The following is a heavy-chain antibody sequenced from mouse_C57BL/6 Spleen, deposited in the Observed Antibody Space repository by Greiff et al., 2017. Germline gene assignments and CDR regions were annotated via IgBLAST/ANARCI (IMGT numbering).Heavy chain of an antibody. CDR2: ISYIGST. CDR3: SREGRYYAMGY. CDR1: GYSITSDY. J-gene: IGHJ4*01. Sequence: VQLQQSGPGLAKPSPTLSLSCSVTGYSITSDYWNWIRKFPGHKLEYMGDISYIGSTYYNPSLKNRISITRDTPKNQSYLQLNSVTTEDTATYYCSREGRYYAMGYWGQGTSVTVSS. V-gene: IGHV3-8*01.